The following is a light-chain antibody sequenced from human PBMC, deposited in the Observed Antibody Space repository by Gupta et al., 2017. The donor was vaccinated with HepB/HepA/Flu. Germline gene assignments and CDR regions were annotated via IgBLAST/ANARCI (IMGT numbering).Light chain of an antibody. CDR2: LGT. J-gene: IGKJ4*01. Sequence: DIVMTQSPLSLPVTPGEPASISCRSSQSLLYSNGYTYLDWYLQKPGQSPQLLIYLGTNRASGVPDRCSGSGSGTNFTLRISRVEAEDVGVYYCMQALQTPLTFGGGTKVEIK. CDR3: MQALQTPLT. V-gene: IGKV2-28*01. CDR1: QSLLYSNGYTY.